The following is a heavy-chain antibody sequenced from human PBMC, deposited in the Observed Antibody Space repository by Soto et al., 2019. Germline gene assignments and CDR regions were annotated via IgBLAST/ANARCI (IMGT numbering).Heavy chain of an antibody. J-gene: IGHJ4*02. Sequence: QVQLVQSGAEVKKPGASVTVSCKASGYTFPTYVINWVRKATGQGHEWMGWMNPKSGNTGYAQKFQGRVTMTRNTSIGTAYSDLRSLRADDTDVYYCARVMSVGQSDYWGQGSLGTVSS. D-gene: IGHD2-8*01. V-gene: IGHV1-8*01. CDR3: ARVMSVGQSDY. CDR2: MNPKSGNT. CDR1: GYTFPTYV.